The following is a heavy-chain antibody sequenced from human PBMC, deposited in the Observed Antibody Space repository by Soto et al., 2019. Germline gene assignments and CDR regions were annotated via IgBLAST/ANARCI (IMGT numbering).Heavy chain of an antibody. J-gene: IGHJ5*02. V-gene: IGHV4-30-4*01. Sequence: VQLQESGPGLAETLSLTCTVSGVSITSGDYYWNWIRQPPGKGLEWIGNIDYSGNTYYNPSLKSRPTISLDTSQHQCSLMLTSVTAADTAVYYCASVGVAYMNWFDPWGQGTLVTVSS. CDR2: IDYSGNT. D-gene: IGHD3-3*01. CDR3: ASVGVAYMNWFDP. CDR1: GVSITSGDYY.